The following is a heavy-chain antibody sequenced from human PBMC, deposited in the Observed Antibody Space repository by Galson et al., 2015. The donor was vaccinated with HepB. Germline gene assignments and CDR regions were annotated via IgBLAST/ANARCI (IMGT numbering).Heavy chain of an antibody. CDR2: IYYSGST. J-gene: IGHJ6*02. D-gene: IGHD3-3*01. CDR3: ARDNFWSTDYGMDV. V-gene: IGHV4-31*03. CDR1: GGSISSGGYY. Sequence: TLSLTCTVSGGSISSGGYYWSWIRQHPGKGLEWIGYIYYSGSTYYNPSLKSRVTISVDTSKNQFSLKLSSVTAADTAVYYCARDNFWSTDYGMDVWGQGTTVTVSS.